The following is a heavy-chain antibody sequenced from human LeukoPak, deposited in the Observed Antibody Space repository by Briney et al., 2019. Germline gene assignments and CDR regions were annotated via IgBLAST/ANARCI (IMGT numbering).Heavy chain of an antibody. Sequence: SQTLSLTCAISGDSVSSNSAAWHWIRLSTSRGLEWLGRTYYRSKWYNDYAVSVKSRITINPDTSKNQFSLQLNSVTPEDTAVYYCARAGGSYYYWYFDLWGRGTLVTVSS. CDR2: TYYRSKWYN. J-gene: IGHJ2*01. D-gene: IGHD1-26*01. V-gene: IGHV6-1*01. CDR3: ARAGGSYYYWYFDL. CDR1: GDSVSSNSAA.